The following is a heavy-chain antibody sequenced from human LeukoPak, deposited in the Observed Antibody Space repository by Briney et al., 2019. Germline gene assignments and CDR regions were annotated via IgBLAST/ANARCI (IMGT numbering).Heavy chain of an antibody. Sequence: PGGSLRLSCAASGFTFSRYAMSWVRQAPGKGLEWVSIISGSGTSTYYADSVKGRFTISRDNSKNTLYLQMNCLRAEDTAVYYCASRTVTFDYWGQGTLVTVSS. V-gene: IGHV3-23*01. CDR1: GFTFSRYA. CDR3: ASRTVTFDY. J-gene: IGHJ4*02. D-gene: IGHD4-11*01. CDR2: ISGSGTST.